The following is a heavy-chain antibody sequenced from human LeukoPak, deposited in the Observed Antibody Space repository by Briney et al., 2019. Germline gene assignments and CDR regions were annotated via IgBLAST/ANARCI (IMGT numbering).Heavy chain of an antibody. Sequence: GASVKVSYKASGGTFSSYAISWVRQAPGQGLEWMGWMNPNSGNTRYAQKVQGRITMTRDTSISTAYMELSSLRSEDTAVYYCARGPTLVRGVIMPDSVGGMDVWGQGTTVTVSS. J-gene: IGHJ6*02. CDR2: MNPNSGNT. CDR3: ARGPTLVRGVIMPDSVGGMDV. CDR1: GGTFSSYA. V-gene: IGHV1-8*02. D-gene: IGHD3-10*01.